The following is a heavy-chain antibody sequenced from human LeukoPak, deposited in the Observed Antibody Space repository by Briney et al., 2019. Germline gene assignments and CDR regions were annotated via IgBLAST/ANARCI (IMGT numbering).Heavy chain of an antibody. CDR3: ARLAYYDYVWGSYRLDY. D-gene: IGHD3-16*02. J-gene: IGHJ4*02. CDR2: IYYSGST. CDR1: GGSISSGDYY. Sequence: SETLSLTCTVSGGSISSGDYYWSWIRQPPGKGLEWIGYIYYSGSTYYNPSLKSRVTISVDTSKNQFSLKLSSVTAADTAVYYCARLAYYDYVWGSYRLDYWGQGTLVTVSS. V-gene: IGHV4-30-4*08.